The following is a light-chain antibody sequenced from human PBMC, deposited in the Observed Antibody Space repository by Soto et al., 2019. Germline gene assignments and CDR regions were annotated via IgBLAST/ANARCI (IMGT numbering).Light chain of an antibody. J-gene: IGKJ2*01. Sequence: EIVLTQSPATLSLSPGETATLSCRASQSVRNYFAWYQQKPGQAPRLLIYDASNRATGIPARFSGSGSGTDFPLTISSLEPEDFAVYYCQQRSNWPPYTFCQGTKLEIK. CDR3: QQRSNWPPYT. CDR1: QSVRNY. CDR2: DAS. V-gene: IGKV3-11*01.